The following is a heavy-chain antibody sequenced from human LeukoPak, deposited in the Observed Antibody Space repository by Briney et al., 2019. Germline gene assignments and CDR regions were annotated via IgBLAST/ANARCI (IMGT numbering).Heavy chain of an antibody. J-gene: IGHJ4*02. D-gene: IGHD6-19*01. CDR2: FDPEDGET. CDR3: ATGPWLAYYFDY. Sequence: ASVKVSCKASGYTFTGYYMHWVRQAPGQGLEWMGGFDPEDGETIYAQKFQGRVTMTEDTSTDTAYMELSSLRSEDTAVYYCATGPWLAYYFDYWGQGTLVTVSS. CDR1: GYTFTGYY. V-gene: IGHV1-24*01.